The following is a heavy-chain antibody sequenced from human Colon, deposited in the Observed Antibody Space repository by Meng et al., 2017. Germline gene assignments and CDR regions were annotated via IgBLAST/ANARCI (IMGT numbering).Heavy chain of an antibody. Sequence: VRLKWPAPGLVRLSEPLSLRWTFSGGSVSRASYYWSWIRPPPGKGLEWIGLIHYSGSRNYNPSLKSRVTMSVDTSKNQVSLRLTSVTAADTAVYYCARFYGSGTFEVHDYWGQGTLVTVSS. CDR1: GGSVSRASYY. CDR2: IHYSGSR. CDR3: ARFYGSGTFEVHDY. D-gene: IGHD3-10*01. V-gene: IGHV4-61*01. J-gene: IGHJ4*02.